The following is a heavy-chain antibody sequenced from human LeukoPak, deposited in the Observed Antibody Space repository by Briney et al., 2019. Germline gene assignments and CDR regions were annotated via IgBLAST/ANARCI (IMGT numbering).Heavy chain of an antibody. D-gene: IGHD1-14*01. CDR2: INAGHGDT. CDR3: ARGAGFAEPLAEY. J-gene: IGHJ4*02. Sequence: GASVKVSCKASGYTFTSYAIQWVRQAPGQRLEWMGRINAGHGDTKYSQKFQGRVTITRDTSASTAYMELSSLRSEDTAVYYCARGAGFAEPLAEYWGQGTLLTVSS. V-gene: IGHV1-3*01. CDR1: GYTFTSYA.